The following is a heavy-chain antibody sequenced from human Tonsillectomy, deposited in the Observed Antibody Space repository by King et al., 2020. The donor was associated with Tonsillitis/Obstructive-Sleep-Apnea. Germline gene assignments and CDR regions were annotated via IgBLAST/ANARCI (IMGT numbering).Heavy chain of an antibody. CDR2: IYYSGST. CDR1: GGSISSYY. J-gene: IGHJ3*02. CDR3: AREAGEYCSGGSCYSAVVAFDI. Sequence: QLQESGPGLVKPSETLSLTCTVSGGSISSYYWTWLRQPPGKGLEWIGYIYYSGSTNYNPSLKSRVTISLDTSKNQFSLNLSSVTAADTAVYYCAREAGEYCSGGSCYSAVVAFDIWGQGTMVTVSS. D-gene: IGHD2-15*01. V-gene: IGHV4-59*01.